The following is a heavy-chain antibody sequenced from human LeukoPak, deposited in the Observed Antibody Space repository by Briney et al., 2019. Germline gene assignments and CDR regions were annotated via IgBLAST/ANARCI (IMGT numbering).Heavy chain of an antibody. CDR1: GDSVSSNSGA. V-gene: IGHV6-1*01. J-gene: IGHJ2*01. CDR2: TYYRSKWYN. D-gene: IGHD2/OR15-2a*01. Sequence: SQTLSLTCAISGDSVSSNSGAWNWIRQSPSRGLEWLGRTYYRSKWYNDYAVSVKSRITINPDTSKNQFSLQLNSVTPEDTAVYYCARGKWKLLSHYWCFDLWGRGTLVTVSS. CDR3: ARGKWKLLSHYWCFDL.